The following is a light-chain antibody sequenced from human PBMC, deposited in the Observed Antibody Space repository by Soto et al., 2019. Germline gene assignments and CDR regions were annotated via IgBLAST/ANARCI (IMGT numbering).Light chain of an antibody. CDR3: GAWDESLNGYV. J-gene: IGLJ1*01. V-gene: IGLV1-40*01. CDR2: GNS. Sequence: QSVLTQPPSVSGDPWQRVTISCTGSNSNIGAGYDVHWYQQLPGTAPKLLIYGNSNRPSGVPDRFSGSKSVTSASLAITGLQTEDEADDYCGAWDESLNGYVFGTGTKVTVL. CDR1: NSNIGAGYD.